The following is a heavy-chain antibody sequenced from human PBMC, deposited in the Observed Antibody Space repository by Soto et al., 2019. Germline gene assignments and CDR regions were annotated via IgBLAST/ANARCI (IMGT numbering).Heavy chain of an antibody. V-gene: IGHV3-33*01. J-gene: IGHJ6*02. Sequence: QVQLVESGGGVVQPGRSLRLSCTASGFTFSSYGMHWVRQAPGKGLEWVAVIWYDGSTKFYADSVKGRFTISRDNSKNTLYLEMNSLRVEDTAVYYCARRFCVHNICYGYFYGMGVWGHGTTVSVSS. CDR1: GFTFSSYG. D-gene: IGHD2-2*01. CDR2: IWYDGSTK. CDR3: ARRFCVHNICYGYFYGMGV.